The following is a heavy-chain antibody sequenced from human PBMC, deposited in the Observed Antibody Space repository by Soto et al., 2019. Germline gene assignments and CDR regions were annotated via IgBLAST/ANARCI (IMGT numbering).Heavy chain of an antibody. CDR2: IKQDGSEK. Sequence: GGSLRLSCAASGFTFSSYWMSWVRQAPGKGLEWVANIKQDGSEKYYVDSVKGRFTISRDNAKNSLYLQMNSLRAEDTAVYYCARELNRDFWSGLRSYGMDVWGQGTTVTVSS. CDR1: GFTFSSYW. D-gene: IGHD3-3*01. CDR3: ARELNRDFWSGLRSYGMDV. J-gene: IGHJ6*02. V-gene: IGHV3-7*05.